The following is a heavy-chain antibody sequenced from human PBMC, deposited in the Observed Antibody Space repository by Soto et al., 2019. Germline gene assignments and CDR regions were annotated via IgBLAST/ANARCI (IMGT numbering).Heavy chain of an antibody. J-gene: IGHJ4*02. CDR2: ISWDGGST. Sequence: GGSLRLSCAASGFTFDDYTMHWVRQAPGKGLEWVSLISWDGGSTYYADSVKGRFTISRDNSKNSLYLQMNSLRTEDTALYYCAKESAAAAGRYFDYWGQGTLVTISS. CDR3: AKESAAAAGRYFDY. CDR1: GFTFDDYT. D-gene: IGHD6-13*01. V-gene: IGHV3-43*01.